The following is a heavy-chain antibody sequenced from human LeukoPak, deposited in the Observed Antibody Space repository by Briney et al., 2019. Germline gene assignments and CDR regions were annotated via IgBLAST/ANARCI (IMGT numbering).Heavy chain of an antibody. V-gene: IGHV4-59*01. CDR3: ARESPNYYFDY. CDR1: GGSISSYY. CDR2: IYYSGTT. J-gene: IGHJ4*02. D-gene: IGHD5-24*01. Sequence: SEALSLTCTVSGGSISSYYWIWMRQPPGKGLEWIGYIYYSGTTNYNPSLKSRLTISVYTSKNQFSLKLSSVTAADTAVYYCARESPNYYFDYWGQGTLVTVSS.